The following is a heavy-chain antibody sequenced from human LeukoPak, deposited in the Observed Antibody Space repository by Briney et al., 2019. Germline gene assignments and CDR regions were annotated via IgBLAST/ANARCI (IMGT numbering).Heavy chain of an antibody. CDR3: ARRYCSGGSCYNYMDV. D-gene: IGHD2-15*01. CDR1: GYSFTSYW. CDR2: IYPGDSDT. J-gene: IGHJ6*03. Sequence: GESLKISCKGSGYSFTSYWIGWVRQMPGKGLEWMGIIYPGDSDTRYSPSFQGQVTISADKSISTAYLQWSSLKASDTAMYYCARRYCSGGSCYNYMDVWGKGTMVTVSS. V-gene: IGHV5-51*01.